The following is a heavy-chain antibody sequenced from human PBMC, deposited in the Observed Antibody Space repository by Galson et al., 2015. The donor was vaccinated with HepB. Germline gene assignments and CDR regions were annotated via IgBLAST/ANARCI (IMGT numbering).Heavy chain of an antibody. Sequence: SLRLSCAASGFTFSSYNMNWVRQAPGKGLEWVSSISSSSSYIYYADSMKGRFTISRDNAKNSLYLQMNSLRAEDTAVYYCARDKNHYDSSGWTRYFYYGMDVWGQGTTVTVSS. CDR3: ARDKNHYDSSGWTRYFYYGMDV. CDR2: ISSSSSYI. CDR1: GFTFSSYN. J-gene: IGHJ6*02. D-gene: IGHD3-22*01. V-gene: IGHV3-21*01.